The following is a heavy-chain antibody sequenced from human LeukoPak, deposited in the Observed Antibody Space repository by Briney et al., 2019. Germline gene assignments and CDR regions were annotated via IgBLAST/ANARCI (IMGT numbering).Heavy chain of an antibody. V-gene: IGHV3-48*01. CDR1: GFTFSSYS. Sequence: PGGSLRLSCAASGFTFSSYSMNWVRQAPGKGLEWVSYISSSSSTIYYADSVKGRFTISRDNAKNSLYLQMNSLRAEDTAVYYCSRDAFDIWAQGTMVTVSS. CDR3: SRDAFDI. J-gene: IGHJ3*02. CDR2: ISSSSSTI.